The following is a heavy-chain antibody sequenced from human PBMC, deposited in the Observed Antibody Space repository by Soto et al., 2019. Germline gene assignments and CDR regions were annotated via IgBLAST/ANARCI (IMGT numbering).Heavy chain of an antibody. CDR3: ASTYSTSWYWSDP. V-gene: IGHV2-26*04. Sequence: SGPTLVNPTETLTLTCTVSGFSLSNAGLGVSWIRQPPGKALEWLAHIFSNDEKSYSTSLKSRLTISKDTSKSQVVLTMTNMDPVDTATYYCASTYSTSWYWSDPWGQGTLVTVS. D-gene: IGHD6-13*01. J-gene: IGHJ5*02. CDR2: IFSNDEK. CDR1: GFSLSNAGLG.